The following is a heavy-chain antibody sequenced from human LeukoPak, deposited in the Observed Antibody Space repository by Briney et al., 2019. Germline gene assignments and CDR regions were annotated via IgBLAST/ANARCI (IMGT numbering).Heavy chain of an antibody. D-gene: IGHD5-18*01. CDR3: AREGVRGYSPIDY. J-gene: IGHJ4*02. CDR2: ISSSGSTK. Sequence: GGSLRLSCAASGFTFSDYYMSWIRQAPGKGLEWVSYISSSGSTKYYADSVKGRFTISRDNAKNSLSLQMNSLRAEDTAVYYCAREGVRGYSPIDYWGQGTLVTVSS. V-gene: IGHV3-11*01. CDR1: GFTFSDYY.